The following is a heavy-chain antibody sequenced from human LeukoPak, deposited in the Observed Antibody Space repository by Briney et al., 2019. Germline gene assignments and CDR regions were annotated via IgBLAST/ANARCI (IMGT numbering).Heavy chain of an antibody. D-gene: IGHD3-22*01. Sequence: ASVKVSCKASGYTFTAYYINWTRQAPGQGLEWMGRINPNSGGTNYAQKFQGRVTMTRDTSISTVYMELSRLRSDDTAVYYCARKYYYDSSAYYQDDAFDIWGQGTMVTVSS. V-gene: IGHV1-2*06. CDR3: ARKYYYDSSAYYQDDAFDI. J-gene: IGHJ3*02. CDR1: GYTFTAYY. CDR2: INPNSGGT.